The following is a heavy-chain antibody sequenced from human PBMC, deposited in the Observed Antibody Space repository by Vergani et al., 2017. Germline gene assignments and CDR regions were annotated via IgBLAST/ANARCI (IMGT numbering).Heavy chain of an antibody. J-gene: IGHJ6*02. CDR2: IYYSGST. Sequence: QVQLQESGPGLVKPSETLSLTCTVSGGSISSYYWSWIRQPPGKGLEWIGYIYYSGSTNYNPSLKSRVTISVDTSKNQLSLKLSSVTAADTAVYYCARDLRGGMDVWGQGTTVTVSS. D-gene: IGHD4-17*01. CDR3: ARDLRGGMDV. CDR1: GGSISSYY. V-gene: IGHV4-59*01.